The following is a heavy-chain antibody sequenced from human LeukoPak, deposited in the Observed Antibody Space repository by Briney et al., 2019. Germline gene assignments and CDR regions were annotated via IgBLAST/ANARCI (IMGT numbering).Heavy chain of an antibody. CDR2: ISYDGSNK. CDR3: AKHGRGFGGFYYYYMDV. J-gene: IGHJ6*03. CDR1: GFTFSSYG. Sequence: GRSLRLSCAASGFTFSSYGMHWVRQAPGKGLEWVAVISYDGSNKYYADSVKGRFTISRDNSKNTLYLQMNSLRAEDTAVYYCAKHGRGFGGFYYYYMDVWGKGTTVTISS. D-gene: IGHD3-10*01. V-gene: IGHV3-30*18.